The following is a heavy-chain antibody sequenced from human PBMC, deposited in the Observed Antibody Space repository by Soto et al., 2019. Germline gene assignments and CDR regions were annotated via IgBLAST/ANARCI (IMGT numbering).Heavy chain of an antibody. V-gene: IGHV3-30*18. J-gene: IGHJ4*02. D-gene: IGHD6-19*01. CDR2: ISYDGSNK. CDR3: AKEGVYSSGWINFDY. Sequence: QVQLVESGGGVVQPGRSLRLSCAASGFTFSSYGMHWVRQAPGKGLVWVAVISYDGSNKYYADSVKGRFTISRDNSKNTLYLQMNSLRAEDTAVYYCAKEGVYSSGWINFDYWGQGTLVTVSS. CDR1: GFTFSSYG.